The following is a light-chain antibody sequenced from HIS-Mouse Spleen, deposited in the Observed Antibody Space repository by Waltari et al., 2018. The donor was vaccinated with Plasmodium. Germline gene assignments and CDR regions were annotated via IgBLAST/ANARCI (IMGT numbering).Light chain of an antibody. CDR1: SGLNVATYS. V-gene: IGLV5-45*02. J-gene: IGLJ3*02. CDR2: YKSDSDK. CDR3: MIWHSSAWV. Sequence: QAVLTQPSSLSPSPGSSARLTSTFRSGLNVATYSMIWYQQEPGSPPQYLLRYKSDSDKQQGSGVPSRFSGSKDASANAGILLISGLQSEDEADYYCMIWHSSAWVFGGGTKLTVL.